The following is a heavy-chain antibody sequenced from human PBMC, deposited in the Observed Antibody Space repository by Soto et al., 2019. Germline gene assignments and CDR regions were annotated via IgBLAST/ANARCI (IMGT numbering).Heavy chain of an antibody. J-gene: IGHJ4*02. CDR1: GFTFSIYA. V-gene: IGHV3-23*01. CDR3: ATHNSYTFEY. Sequence: GGSLRLSCAASGFTFSIYAMSWVRQAPGKGLEWVSSISGSGDSAYYADSVKGRFTISRDNSKNTLYLQINSLRAEDTAVYYCATHNSYTFEYWGQGARVNVSS. CDR2: ISGSGDSA.